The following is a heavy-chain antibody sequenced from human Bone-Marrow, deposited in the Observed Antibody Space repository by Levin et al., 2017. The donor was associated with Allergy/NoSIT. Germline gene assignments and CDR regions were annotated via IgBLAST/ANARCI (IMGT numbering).Heavy chain of an antibody. CDR2: IIPIFGTA. J-gene: IGHJ5*02. CDR3: ARGSLGGKRFRRGNWFDP. V-gene: IGHV1-69*13. CDR1: GGTFSSYA. D-gene: IGHD3-3*01. Sequence: AASVKVSCKASGGTFSSYAISWVRQAPGQGLEWMGGIIPIFGTANYAQKFQGRVTITADESTSTAYMELSSLRSEDTAVYYCARGSLGGKRFRRGNWFDPWGQGTLVTVSS.